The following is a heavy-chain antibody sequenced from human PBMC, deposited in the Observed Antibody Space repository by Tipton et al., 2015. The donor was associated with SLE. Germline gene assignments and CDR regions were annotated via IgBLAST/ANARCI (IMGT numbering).Heavy chain of an antibody. CDR3: ARTFPYGGFDS. CDR1: GGSISSYY. Sequence: TLSLTCTVSGGSISSYYWSWIRQPPGKGLEWIGYIYYSGSTNYNPSLKSRVTISVDTSKNQFSLKLSSVTAADTAVYYCARTFPYGGFDSWGQGTLVTVSS. J-gene: IGHJ5*01. CDR2: IYYSGST. V-gene: IGHV4-59*01. D-gene: IGHD4-23*01.